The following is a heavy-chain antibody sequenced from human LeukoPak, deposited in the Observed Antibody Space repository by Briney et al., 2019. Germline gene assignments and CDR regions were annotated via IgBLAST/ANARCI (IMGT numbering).Heavy chain of an antibody. Sequence: ASVKVSCKASGYTFTSYGISWVRQAPGQGLEWMGWISANNGNTKYNTKYAQNLQGRVTMTTDTSTSTAYMELRSLRSDDTAVYYCARDFLYRRLSRGYGGKPFDYWGQGTLVTVSS. CDR3: ARDFLYRRLSRGYGGKPFDY. V-gene: IGHV1-18*01. CDR1: GYTFTSYG. J-gene: IGHJ4*02. CDR2: ISANNGNTKYNT. D-gene: IGHD4-23*01.